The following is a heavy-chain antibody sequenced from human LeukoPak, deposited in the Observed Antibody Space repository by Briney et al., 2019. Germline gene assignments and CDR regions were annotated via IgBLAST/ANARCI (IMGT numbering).Heavy chain of an antibody. CDR1: GGSISSSSYC. CDR3: ASYTAGGGGLDY. Sequence: SETLSLTCTVSGGSISSSSYCWGWIRQPPGKGLEWIGSIYYSGSTYYNPSLKSRVTISVDTSKNQFSLKLSSVTAADTAVYYCASYTAGGGGLDYWGQGTLVTVSS. V-gene: IGHV4-39*01. CDR2: IYYSGST. D-gene: IGHD5-18*01. J-gene: IGHJ4*02.